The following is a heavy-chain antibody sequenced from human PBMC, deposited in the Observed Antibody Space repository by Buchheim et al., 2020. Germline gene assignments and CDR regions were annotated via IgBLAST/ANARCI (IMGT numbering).Heavy chain of an antibody. D-gene: IGHD5-24*01. CDR1: GFTFSNYW. J-gene: IGHJ5*02. CDR3: VRELIRWSLFCP. V-gene: IGHV3-74*01. Sequence: EVQLVESGGGLAQPGGSLRLSCAVSGFTFSNYWMHWVRQAPGKGLVWVARISSDGSNTDYADSVKGRFTISRDNAKNTMDLQMDSLRAEDTAIYYCVRELIRWSLFCPWRQG. CDR2: ISSDGSNT.